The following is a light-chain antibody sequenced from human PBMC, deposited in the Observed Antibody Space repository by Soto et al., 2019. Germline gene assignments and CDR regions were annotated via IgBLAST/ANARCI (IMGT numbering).Light chain of an antibody. V-gene: IGKV1-6*01. CDR3: LQDINYPWT. J-gene: IGKJ1*01. Sequence: IQMTQSPSSLSSSVGDRVTISCRASQTISTYLHWYQQKPGKPPKVLIYGASNLQSGVPPRFSGSGSGTDFTLAISSLQPEDSATYYCLQDINYPWTFGQGTKVDIK. CDR1: QTISTY. CDR2: GAS.